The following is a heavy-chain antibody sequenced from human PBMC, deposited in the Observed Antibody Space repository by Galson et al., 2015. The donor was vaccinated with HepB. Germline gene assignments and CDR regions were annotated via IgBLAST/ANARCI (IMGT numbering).Heavy chain of an antibody. Sequence: SETLSLTCTVPGGPISSYYWRWIRQPPGKGLEWIGYIYYSGSTNYNPSLKSRVTISEDTSKNQFSLKLSSVTAADTAVYYCARWDYYGSGSYYTNWFDPWGQGTLVTVSS. CDR1: GGPISSYY. CDR3: ARWDYYGSGSYYTNWFDP. V-gene: IGHV4-59*01. J-gene: IGHJ5*02. CDR2: IYYSGST. D-gene: IGHD3-10*01.